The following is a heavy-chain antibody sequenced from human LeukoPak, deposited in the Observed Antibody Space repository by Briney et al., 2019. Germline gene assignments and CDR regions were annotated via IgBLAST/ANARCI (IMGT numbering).Heavy chain of an antibody. CDR1: GGSSSGYY. CDR3: AIYDSSGYTLDV. D-gene: IGHD3-22*01. V-gene: IGHV4-34*01. Sequence: SETLSLTCAVYGGSSSGYYWSWIRQPPGKGLEWIGEINHSGSTNYNPSLKSRVTISVDTSKNQFSLKLSSVTAADTAVYYCAIYDSSGYTLDVWGQGTTVTVSS. J-gene: IGHJ6*02. CDR2: INHSGST.